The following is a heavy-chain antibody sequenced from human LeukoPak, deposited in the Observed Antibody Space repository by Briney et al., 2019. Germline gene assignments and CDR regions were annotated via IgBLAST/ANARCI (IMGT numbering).Heavy chain of an antibody. Sequence: SGGSLRLSCAASGFTFSCWWTSWVRQAPGKGLEWVASIKHDGSEKFYVDSVKGRFTISRDDTKISLYLQMNSLRAEDTAVYYCVRGEMDYWGQGTLVTVSS. CDR2: IKHDGSEK. D-gene: IGHD3-10*01. J-gene: IGHJ4*02. V-gene: IGHV3-7*01. CDR1: GFTFSCWW. CDR3: VRGEMDY.